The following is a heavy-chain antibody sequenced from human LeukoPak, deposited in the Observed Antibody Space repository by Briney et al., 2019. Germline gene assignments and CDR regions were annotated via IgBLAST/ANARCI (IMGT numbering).Heavy chain of an antibody. D-gene: IGHD3-22*01. J-gene: IGHJ4*02. CDR2: ISTSSSSI. V-gene: IGHV3-48*01. CDR1: GFTFSSHS. Sequence: RGGSLRLSCAASGFTFSSHSMHWVRQAPGKGLEWVSYISTSSSSIYYADSVQGRFTTSRDNAKNSLYLQMNSLRAEDTAVYYCARGAYYYEDWGQGTLVTVSS. CDR3: ARGAYYYED.